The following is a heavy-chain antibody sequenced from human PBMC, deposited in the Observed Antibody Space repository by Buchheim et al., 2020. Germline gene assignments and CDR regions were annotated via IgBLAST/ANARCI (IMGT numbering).Heavy chain of an antibody. CDR3: AKDSSGWPYYYYGMDV. CDR1: GFTFSSYG. CDR2: ISYDGSNK. V-gene: IGHV3-30*18. J-gene: IGHJ6*02. D-gene: IGHD6-19*01. Sequence: QVQLVESGGGVVQPGRSLRLSCAASGFTFSSYGMHGVRQAPGKGLEWVAVISYDGSNKYYADSVKGRFTISRDNSKNTLYLQMNSLRAEDTAVYYCAKDSSGWPYYYYGMDVWGQGTT.